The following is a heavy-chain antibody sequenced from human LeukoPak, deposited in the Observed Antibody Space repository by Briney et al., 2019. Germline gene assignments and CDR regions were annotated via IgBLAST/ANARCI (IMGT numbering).Heavy chain of an antibody. J-gene: IGHJ4*02. V-gene: IGHV3-23*01. Sequence: GGSLRLSCAASGFTFSSYWMSWVRQAPGRGLEWVSGISSTSASTYYIDSVKGRFTISRDNSKNTLYLQMNSLGAEDTAVYYCAKSAVVRGTTGTFDYWGQGTLVTVSS. CDR1: GFTFSSYW. CDR2: ISSTSAST. CDR3: AKSAVVRGTTGTFDY. D-gene: IGHD3-10*01.